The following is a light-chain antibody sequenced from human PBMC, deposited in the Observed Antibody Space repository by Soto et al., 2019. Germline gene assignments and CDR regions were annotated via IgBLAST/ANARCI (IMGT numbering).Light chain of an antibody. J-gene: IGKJ2*01. CDR1: QSVTNRY. CDR2: GIS. V-gene: IGKV3-20*01. CDR3: QQYSSLPLT. Sequence: ESVLTQSPGTLSLSPGERATLSCRASQSVTNRYFAWYQQKPGQAPRLLIYGISSRATGIPDRFSASGSGTDFTLTISRLEPEDFVVYYCQQYSSLPLTFGQGTKLEVK.